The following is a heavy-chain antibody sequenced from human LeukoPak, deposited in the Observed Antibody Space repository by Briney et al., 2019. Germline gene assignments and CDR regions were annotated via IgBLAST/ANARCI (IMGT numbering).Heavy chain of an antibody. CDR3: ARDMNAGDFWSGYYGC. CDR1: GYTFTSYG. D-gene: IGHD3-3*01. V-gene: IGHV1-18*01. Sequence: ASVKVSCKASGYTFTSYGISWVRQAPGQGLEWMGWISAYNGNTNYAQKLQGRVTMTTDTSTSTAYMELRSLRSDDTAVYYCARDMNAGDFWSGYYGCWGQGTLVTVSS. J-gene: IGHJ4*02. CDR2: ISAYNGNT.